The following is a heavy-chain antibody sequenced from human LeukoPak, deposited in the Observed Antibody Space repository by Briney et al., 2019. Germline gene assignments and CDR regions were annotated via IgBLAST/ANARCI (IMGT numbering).Heavy chain of an antibody. CDR2: IKKDESEK. CDR3: AREGLLPYDY. J-gene: IGHJ4*02. D-gene: IGHD2-15*01. V-gene: IGHV3-7*01. Sequence: GGPLRLSCVASGFTVSNKYMSWVRQAPGKGLEWVANIKKDESEKYYVDSVKGRFTISRDNAKNSLYLQMNSLRAGDTAVYYCAREGLLPYDYWGQGTLVTVSS. CDR1: GFTVSNKY.